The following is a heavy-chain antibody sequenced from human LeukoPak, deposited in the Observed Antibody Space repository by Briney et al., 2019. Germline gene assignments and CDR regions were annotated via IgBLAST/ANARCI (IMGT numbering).Heavy chain of an antibody. CDR1: GFTFDDYA. Sequence: GSLRLSCAASGFTFDDYAMHWVRQPPGKGLEWIGYIYYSGSTNYNPSLKSRVTISVDTSKNQFSLKLSSVTAADTAVYYCAIRDYSNPDFDYWGQGTLVTVSS. CDR2: IYYSGST. CDR3: AIRDYSNPDFDY. V-gene: IGHV4-59*01. J-gene: IGHJ4*02. D-gene: IGHD4-11*01.